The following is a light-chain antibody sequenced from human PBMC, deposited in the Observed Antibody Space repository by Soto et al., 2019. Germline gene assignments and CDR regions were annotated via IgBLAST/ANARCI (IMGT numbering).Light chain of an antibody. V-gene: IGKV3D-20*02. Sequence: EILLTQSPVALSLSPVEIATLSFRSSQSVSSSYLAWYQQKPGQAPRLLIYDASNRATGIPARFSGSGSGTDFTLTISSLEPEDFAVYYCQQRSNWPPTFGQGTRLEI. CDR2: DAS. CDR1: QSVSSSY. CDR3: QQRSNWPPT. J-gene: IGKJ5*01.